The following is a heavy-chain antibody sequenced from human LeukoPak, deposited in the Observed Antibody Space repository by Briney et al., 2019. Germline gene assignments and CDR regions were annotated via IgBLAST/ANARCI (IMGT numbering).Heavy chain of an antibody. Sequence: ASGKVSCKASGYTFTSYAMNWVRQAPGQGLEWMGWINTNTGNPTYAQGFTGRFVFSLDTSVSTAYLQISSLKAEDTAVYYCARDRGITMVRGVNWFDPWGQGTLVTVSS. D-gene: IGHD3-10*01. CDR2: INTNTGNP. CDR1: GYTFTSYA. V-gene: IGHV7-4-1*02. CDR3: ARDRGITMVRGVNWFDP. J-gene: IGHJ5*02.